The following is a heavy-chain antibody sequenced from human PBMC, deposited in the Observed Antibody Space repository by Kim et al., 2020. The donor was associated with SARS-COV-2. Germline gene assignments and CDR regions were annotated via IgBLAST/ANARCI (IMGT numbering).Heavy chain of an antibody. CDR3: ARGGYSSSWYFPNDY. V-gene: IGHV1-8*01. CDR1: GYTFTSYD. Sequence: ASVKVSCKASGYTFTSYDINWVRQATGQGLAWMGWMNPNSGNTGYAQKFQGRVTMTRNTSISTAYMELSSLRSEDTAVYYCARGGYSSSWYFPNDYWGQGPLVHVSS. J-gene: IGHJ4*02. D-gene: IGHD6-13*01. CDR2: MNPNSGNT.